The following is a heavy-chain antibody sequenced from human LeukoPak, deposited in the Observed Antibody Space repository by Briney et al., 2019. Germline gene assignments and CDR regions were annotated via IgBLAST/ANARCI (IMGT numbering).Heavy chain of an antibody. V-gene: IGHV1-8*01. Sequence: ASVKVSCKASGYTFTSYDINWVRQATGQGLEWMGWMNPNSGNTGYAQKFQGRVTMTRNASISTAYMELSSLRSEDTAVYYCARGRKKRSENYYGMDVWGQGTTVTVSS. CDR1: GYTFTSYD. CDR2: MNPNSGNT. J-gene: IGHJ6*02. CDR3: ARGRKKRSENYYGMDV. D-gene: IGHD3-3*01.